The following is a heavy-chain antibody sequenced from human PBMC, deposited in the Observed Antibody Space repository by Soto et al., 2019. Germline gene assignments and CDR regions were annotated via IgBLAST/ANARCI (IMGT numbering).Heavy chain of an antibody. Sequence: SETLSLTCAVSGYSISSGYYWGWIRQPPGKGLEWIGSIYHSGSTYYNPSLKSRVTISVDTSKNQFSLKLSSVTAAGTAVYYCARDGDYDILTGYYKGLDYWGQGTLVT. CDR2: IYHSGST. CDR1: GYSISSGYY. V-gene: IGHV4-38-2*02. CDR3: ARDGDYDILTGYYKGLDY. J-gene: IGHJ4*02. D-gene: IGHD3-9*01.